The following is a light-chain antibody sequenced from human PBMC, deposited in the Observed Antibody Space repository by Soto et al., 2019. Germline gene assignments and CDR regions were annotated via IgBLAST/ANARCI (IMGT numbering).Light chain of an antibody. CDR2: DAS. J-gene: IGKJ4*01. V-gene: IGKV3-11*01. Sequence: EIVLTQSPATLSLSPGERATLSCRASQSISSHLAWYQQKPGQAPRLLMYDASNRATGILARFSGSGSGTDFTLTISSLEPEDFAVYYCQQRSTWPRTFGGGTKVEIK. CDR1: QSISSH. CDR3: QQRSTWPRT.